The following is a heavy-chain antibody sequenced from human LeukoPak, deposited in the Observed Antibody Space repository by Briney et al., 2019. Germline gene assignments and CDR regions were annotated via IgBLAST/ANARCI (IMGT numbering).Heavy chain of an antibody. CDR3: AVEGVRSAEPPFDY. Sequence: NSGGSLRLSCAASGFTFNSYSMNWVRQAPGKGLEWVSSISSSSSYIYYADSMKGRFTISRDNAKNSLYLQMNSLRAEDTAVYYCAVEGVRSAEPPFDYWGQGTLVTVSS. V-gene: IGHV3-21*01. CDR1: GFTFNSYS. J-gene: IGHJ4*02. D-gene: IGHD3-10*01. CDR2: ISSSSSYI.